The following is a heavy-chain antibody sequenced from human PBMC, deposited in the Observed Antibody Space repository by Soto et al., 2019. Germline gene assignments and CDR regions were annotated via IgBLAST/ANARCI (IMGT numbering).Heavy chain of an antibody. CDR2: ITPASTTT. V-gene: IGHV3-11*05. D-gene: IGHD3-3*02. CDR3: ASGHFEHRD. Sequence: QVQLVESGGGLVKPGGSLRLSCATSGFTFSQSYMTWIRQTPGKGLEWLSYITPASTTTDYADSVKGRFTISRDDAKKSLYLQMDSLRAEDTAVYYCASGHFEHRDRGQGTLVTVS. CDR1: GFTFSQSY. J-gene: IGHJ4*02.